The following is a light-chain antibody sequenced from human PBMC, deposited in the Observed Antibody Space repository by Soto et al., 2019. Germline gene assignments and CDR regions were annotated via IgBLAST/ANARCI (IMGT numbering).Light chain of an antibody. V-gene: IGKV1-9*01. CDR2: AAS. CDR3: QQLNSYPIT. J-gene: IGKJ5*01. CDR1: QVISSY. Sequence: IQFPKSHSFLSSSVGDRVTLTFPASQVISSYLAWYQQKPGKAPKLLIYAASTLQSGVPSRFSGSRSGTEFTLTISSLQPEDFATYYCQQLNSYPITFGQGTRLEIK.